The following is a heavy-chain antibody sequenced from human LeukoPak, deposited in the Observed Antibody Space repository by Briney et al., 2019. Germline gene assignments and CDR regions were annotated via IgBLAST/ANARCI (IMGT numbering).Heavy chain of an antibody. J-gene: IGHJ4*02. CDR1: GYSTRSGYY. Sequence: PSETLSLTCAVSGYSTRSGYYWGWIRQPPGKGLEWIGSIYHSGSTYYNPPLKSRVTISVDTSKNQSSLKLRSVTAADTAVYYCAGWFGELLSIFTYWGQGALITVSS. V-gene: IGHV4-38-2*01. CDR2: IYHSGST. CDR3: AGWFGELLSIFTY. D-gene: IGHD3-10*01.